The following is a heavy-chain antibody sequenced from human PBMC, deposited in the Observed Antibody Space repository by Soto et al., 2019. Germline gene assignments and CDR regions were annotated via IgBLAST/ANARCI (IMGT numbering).Heavy chain of an antibody. D-gene: IGHD3-10*01. V-gene: IGHV1-69*02. Sequence: ASVKVSCKASGGTFSSYTISWVRQAPGQGLEWMGRIIPILGMANYAQKFQGRVTITADKSTSTAYMELSSLRSEDTAVYYCARSMVRGGTGANYYYYGMDVWGQGTTVTVSS. CDR3: ARSMVRGGTGANYYYYGMDV. CDR2: IIPILGMA. CDR1: GGTFSSYT. J-gene: IGHJ6*02.